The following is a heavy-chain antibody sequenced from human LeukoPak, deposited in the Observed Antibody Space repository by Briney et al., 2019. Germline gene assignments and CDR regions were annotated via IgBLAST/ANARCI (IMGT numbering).Heavy chain of an antibody. CDR3: AKGVRSGTYYNCFDP. D-gene: IGHD1-26*01. Sequence: GGSLRLSCVASGFTLDDYALHWVRQAPGKGLEWISLISGDGDNTYYADSVKGRFTISRDNSKNSLYLQMSSLRAEATALYYCAKGVRSGTYYNCFDPWGQGTLVTVSS. CDR1: GFTLDDYA. J-gene: IGHJ5*02. V-gene: IGHV3-43*02. CDR2: ISGDGDNT.